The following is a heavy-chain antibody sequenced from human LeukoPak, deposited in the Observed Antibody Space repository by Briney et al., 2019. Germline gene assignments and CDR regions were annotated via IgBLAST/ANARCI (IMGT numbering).Heavy chain of an antibody. J-gene: IGHJ4*02. Sequence: ASVKVSCRASGYTFTGYYMHWVRQAPGQVLVWMGWINPNSGGTNYAQKFQGRVTMTRDTSISTAYMELSRLRSDDTAVYYCARHCSGGSCYSSLDYWGQGTLVTVSS. CDR2: INPNSGGT. D-gene: IGHD2-15*01. CDR1: GYTFTGYY. V-gene: IGHV1-2*02. CDR3: ARHCSGGSCYSSLDY.